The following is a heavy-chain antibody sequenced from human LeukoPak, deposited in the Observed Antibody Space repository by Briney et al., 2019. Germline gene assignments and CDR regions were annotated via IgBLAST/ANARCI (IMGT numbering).Heavy chain of an antibody. V-gene: IGHV5-51*01. CDR1: GYTFTNYW. J-gene: IGHJ4*02. CDR3: ARQGGPHFDY. CDR2: IFPVDSDI. Sequence: GESLKISCKGSGYTFTNYWIGWVRQMPGKGLERMGVIFPVDSDIRYSPSFQGQVTISADKSITTAYLQWSSLKASDTAMYYCARQGGPHFDYWGQGTLVTVSS.